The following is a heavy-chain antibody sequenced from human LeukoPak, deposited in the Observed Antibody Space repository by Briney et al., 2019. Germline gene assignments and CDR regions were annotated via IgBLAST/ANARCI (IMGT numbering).Heavy chain of an antibody. D-gene: IGHD3-9*01. J-gene: IGHJ4*02. Sequence: GGSLRLSCAASGFTFSRYAMSWVRQAPGKGLEWVSAISGSGGSTYYADSVKGRFTISRDNSKNTLYLQMNSLRAEDTAVYYCAKADGYYDILTGYYTLGFDYWGQGTLVTVSS. CDR3: AKADGYYDILTGYYTLGFDY. V-gene: IGHV3-23*01. CDR1: GFTFSRYA. CDR2: ISGSGGST.